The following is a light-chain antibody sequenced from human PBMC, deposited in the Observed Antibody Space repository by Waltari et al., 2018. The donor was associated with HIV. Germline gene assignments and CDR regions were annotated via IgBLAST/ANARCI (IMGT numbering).Light chain of an antibody. V-gene: IGKV1-5*03. Sequence: DIQMTQSPSTVSASVVDRVPITCRASQSISNWLAWYQHTPGKAPKLRSYEASSLESGVPSRLSGSGSGTEFTITISSLQPDDFAAYYCQQYNDHLYTFGQGTKMEI. CDR3: QQYNDHLYT. CDR1: QSISNW. CDR2: EAS. J-gene: IGKJ2*01.